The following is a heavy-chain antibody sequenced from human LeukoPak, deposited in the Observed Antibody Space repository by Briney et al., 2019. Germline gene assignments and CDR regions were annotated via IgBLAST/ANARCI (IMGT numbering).Heavy chain of an antibody. J-gene: IGHJ3*02. Sequence: GGSLRLSCAASGFTFSSYWMRWVRQAPGKGLEWVANIKQDGSEKYYVDSVKGRFTISRDNAKNSLYLQMNRLRAEDTAVYYCAREYYDILTGYIGVAFDIWGQGTMVTVSS. D-gene: IGHD3-9*01. CDR1: GFTFSSYW. CDR2: IKQDGSEK. CDR3: AREYYDILTGYIGVAFDI. V-gene: IGHV3-7*03.